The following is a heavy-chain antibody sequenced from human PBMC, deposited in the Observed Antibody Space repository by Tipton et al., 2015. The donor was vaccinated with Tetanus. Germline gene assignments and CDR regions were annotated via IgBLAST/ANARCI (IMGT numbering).Heavy chain of an antibody. Sequence: QLVQSGPEVKKPGASVKVSCKTSGYTFSNYGVSWVQQAPGRGLEWMGWISAYNGDTNTAQNLQGRVTMTTDRSASTAYMDLRRLRSDDTAVYYCARVQEQRIYYYGMDVWGQGTTVTVSS. CDR3: ARVQEQRIYYYGMDV. V-gene: IGHV1-18*01. CDR2: ISAYNGDT. D-gene: IGHD6-25*01. J-gene: IGHJ6*02. CDR1: GYTFSNYG.